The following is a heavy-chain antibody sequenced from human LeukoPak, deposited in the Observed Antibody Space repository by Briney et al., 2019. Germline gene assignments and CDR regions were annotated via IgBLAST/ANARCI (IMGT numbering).Heavy chain of an antibody. CDR2: IIPIFGTA. CDR1: GGTFSSYA. V-gene: IGHV1-69*05. CDR3: ARGSTMVRGVKVGVDYYCYMDV. J-gene: IGHJ6*03. D-gene: IGHD3-10*01. Sequence: ASVKVSCKASGGTFSSYAISWVRQAPGQGLEWMGGIIPIFGTANYAQKFQGRVTITTDESTSTAYMELSSLRSEDTAVYYCARGSTMVRGVKVGVDYYCYMDVWGKGTTVTASS.